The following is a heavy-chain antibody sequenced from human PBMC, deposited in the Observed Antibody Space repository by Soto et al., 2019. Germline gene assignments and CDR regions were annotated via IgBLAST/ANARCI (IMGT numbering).Heavy chain of an antibody. CDR2: IIPIFGIP. V-gene: IGHV1-69*13. CDR3: AREDRDRETGLVPAAIDGMDV. J-gene: IGHJ6*02. CDR1: VGSISRYS. D-gene: IGHD2-2*01. Sequence: SVKVSCKASVGSISRYSITWVRQAPGHGLEWIGRIIPIFGIPTYAQKFQGRVTITADESTSTAYMELSSLRSDDTAVYYCAREDRDRETGLVPAAIDGMDVWG.